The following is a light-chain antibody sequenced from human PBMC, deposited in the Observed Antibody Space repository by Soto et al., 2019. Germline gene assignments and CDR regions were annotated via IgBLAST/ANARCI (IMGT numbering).Light chain of an antibody. CDR2: DVS. V-gene: IGLV2-14*03. J-gene: IGLJ2*01. Sequence: QSALTQPASVSGSPGQSITISCTGSSSDIGDYNYVSRYKQHPGKAPKLMIYDVSNRPSGVSNRFSGSKSGNTASLTISGLQAEDEADYYCSSYTSNNFVIFGGGTKLTVL. CDR1: SSDIGDYNY. CDR3: SSYTSNNFVI.